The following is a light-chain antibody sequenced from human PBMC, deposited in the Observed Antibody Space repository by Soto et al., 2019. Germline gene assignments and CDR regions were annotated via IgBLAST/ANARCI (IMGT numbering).Light chain of an antibody. Sequence: QSVLTQPPSMSGAPGQRVTNSCTGSSSNIGGYDVHWYRQLPGTAPKLLIYGNNNRPSGVPDRFSGSKSATSASLAITGLQAEDEADYYCQSYDSSLSGYVFGTGTKLTVL. CDR2: GNN. CDR3: QSYDSSLSGYV. J-gene: IGLJ1*01. CDR1: SSNIGGYD. V-gene: IGLV1-40*01.